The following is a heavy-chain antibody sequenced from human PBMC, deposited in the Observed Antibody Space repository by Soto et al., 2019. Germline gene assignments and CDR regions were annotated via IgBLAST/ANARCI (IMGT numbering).Heavy chain of an antibody. J-gene: IGHJ4*01. D-gene: IGHD2-2*01. Sequence: ASVKVSCKAAGYTFTGYYMHWVRQAPGQGLEWMGWINPKSGGTNYAQKFQGRVTMTRDTSISTAYMELSRLRSDDTAVYYCARDRAYCSSNGCCNFDHWGHGTLVTVSS. CDR1: GYTFTGYY. V-gene: IGHV1-2*02. CDR3: ARDRAYCSSNGCCNFDH. CDR2: INPKSGGT.